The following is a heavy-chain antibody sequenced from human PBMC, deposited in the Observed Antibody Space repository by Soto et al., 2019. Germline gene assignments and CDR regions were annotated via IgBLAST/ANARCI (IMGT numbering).Heavy chain of an antibody. CDR1: GFSLSTSGVG. CDR2: IYWDDDK. D-gene: IGHD2-15*01. Sequence: SGPTLVNPTQTLTLTCTFSGFSLSTSGVGVGWIRQPPGKALEWLALIYWDDDKRYSPSLKSRLTITKDTSKNQVVLTMTNMDPVDTATYYCAPVVVAATRVGRWFDPWGQGTLVTVS. J-gene: IGHJ5*02. CDR3: APVVVAATRVGRWFDP. V-gene: IGHV2-5*02.